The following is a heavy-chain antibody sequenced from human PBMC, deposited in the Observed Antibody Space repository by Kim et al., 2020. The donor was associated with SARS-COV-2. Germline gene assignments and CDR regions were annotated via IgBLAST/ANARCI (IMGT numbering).Heavy chain of an antibody. V-gene: IGHV3-30-3*01. D-gene: IGHD3-22*01. Sequence: GGSLRLSCAASGFTFSSYAMHWVRQAPGKGLEWVAVISYDGSNKYYADSVKGRFTISRDNSKNTLYLQMNSLRAEDTAVYYCARARSGYYIDAFDIWGHGTMVTVSS. CDR1: GFTFSSYA. CDR2: ISYDGSNK. CDR3: ARARSGYYIDAFDI. J-gene: IGHJ3*02.